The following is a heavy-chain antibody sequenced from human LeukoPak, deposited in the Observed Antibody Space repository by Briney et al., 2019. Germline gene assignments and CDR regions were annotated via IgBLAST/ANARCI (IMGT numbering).Heavy chain of an antibody. J-gene: IGHJ4*02. CDR2: IYPGDSDT. D-gene: IGHD4-17*01. CDR1: GYRFTSYW. Sequence: GESLKISCKGSGYRFTSYWIGWVRQMPGKGLEWMGIIYPGDSDTRYSPSFQGQVTISADKSISTAYLQWSSLKASDTAMYYCARLPSDGDYVDYALFDYWGQGTLVTVSS. CDR3: ARLPSDGDYVDYALFDY. V-gene: IGHV5-51*01.